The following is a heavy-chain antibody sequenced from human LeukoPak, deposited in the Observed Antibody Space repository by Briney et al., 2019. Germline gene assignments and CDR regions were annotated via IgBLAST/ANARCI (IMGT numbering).Heavy chain of an antibody. CDR3: ARVKKGSGSYSLNFDY. V-gene: IGHV4-59*01. CDR2: IYYSGST. D-gene: IGHD3-10*01. J-gene: IGHJ4*02. CDR1: GGSISSYY. Sequence: SETLSLTCTVSGGSISSYYWSWIRQPPGKGLEWIGYIYYSGSTNYNPSLKSRVTISVDTFKNQFSLKLSSVTAADTAVYYCARVKKGSGSYSLNFDYWGQGTLVTVSS.